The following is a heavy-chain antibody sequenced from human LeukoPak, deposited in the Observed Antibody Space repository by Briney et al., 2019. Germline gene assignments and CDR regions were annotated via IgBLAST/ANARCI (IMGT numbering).Heavy chain of an antibody. V-gene: IGHV3-74*03. CDR2: INRDGSTT. Sequence: PGGSLRLSCAASGFTFSSYWMHWVRHAPGKGLVWVSRINRDGSTTTYADSVKGRFTVSRDNAKNTLNLQMTSLRAEDTAVYYCARGGDYYDSSGYFWRPAEIDYWGQGTLVTVSS. D-gene: IGHD3-22*01. CDR3: ARGGDYYDSSGYFWRPAEIDY. J-gene: IGHJ4*02. CDR1: GFTFSSYW.